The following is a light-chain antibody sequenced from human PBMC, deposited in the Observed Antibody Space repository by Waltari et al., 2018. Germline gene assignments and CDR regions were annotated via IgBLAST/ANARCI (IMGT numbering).Light chain of an antibody. J-gene: IGLJ2*01. CDR2: GVN. Sequence: QSTLTQPASVSGSLGQSITISCLGTSGDVGNYNLVSWYQQHPGKAPKFMIYGVNKRPSGVSNRCSGSKSGNTASLTISGLQGEDEAIYFCSSYAAYNTVIFGGGTKVTVL. CDR1: SGDVGNYNL. CDR3: SSYAAYNTVI. V-gene: IGLV2-23*02.